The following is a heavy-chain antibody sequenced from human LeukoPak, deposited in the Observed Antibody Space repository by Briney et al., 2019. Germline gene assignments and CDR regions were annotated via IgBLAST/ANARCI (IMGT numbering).Heavy chain of an antibody. CDR3: ARDNAQGGSCWEYYFDY. CDR1: GYTFTSYY. V-gene: IGHV1-46*01. D-gene: IGHD2-15*01. J-gene: IGHJ4*02. CDR2: INPSGGST. Sequence: GSSVKVSCKASGYTFTSYYMHWVRQAPGQGLEWMGIINPSGGSTSYAQKFQGRVTMTRDTSTSTVYMELSSLRSEDTAVYYCARDNAQGGSCWEYYFDYWGQGTLVTVSS.